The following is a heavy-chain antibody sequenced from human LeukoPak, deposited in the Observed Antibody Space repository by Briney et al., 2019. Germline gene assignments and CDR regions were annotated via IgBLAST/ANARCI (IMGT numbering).Heavy chain of an antibody. J-gene: IGHJ6*02. Sequence: PGGSLRLSCTASGFTFGDYAMSWVRQAPGKGLEWVGFIRSKAYGGTTEYAASVKGRFTISRDDSKSIAYLQMNSLKTEDTAVYYCTSNDELITMNGMDVWGQGTTVTVSS. D-gene: IGHD3-22*01. CDR1: GFTFGDYA. V-gene: IGHV3-49*04. CDR3: TSNDELITMNGMDV. CDR2: IRSKAYGGTT.